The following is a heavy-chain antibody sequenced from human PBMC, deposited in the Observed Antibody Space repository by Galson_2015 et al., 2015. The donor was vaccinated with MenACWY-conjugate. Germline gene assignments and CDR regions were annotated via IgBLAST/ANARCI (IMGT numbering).Heavy chain of an antibody. V-gene: IGHV3-23*01. Sequence: SLRLSCAASGFTFSSYAMSWVRQAPGKGLEWVSGFSGSSGSGGSTYYADSVRGRFTISRDNSKNTLYLHMNSLRVDDTAVYYCAKDQGSTWYGNWIEPWGQGTLVTVSS. CDR1: GFTFSSYA. J-gene: IGHJ5*02. CDR2: FSGSSGSGGST. D-gene: IGHD6-13*01. CDR3: AKDQGSTWYGNWIEP.